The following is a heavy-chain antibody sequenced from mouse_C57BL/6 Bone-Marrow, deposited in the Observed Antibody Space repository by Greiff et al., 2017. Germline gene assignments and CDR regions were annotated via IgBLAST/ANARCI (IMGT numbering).Heavy chain of an antibody. D-gene: IGHD2-1*01. CDR1: GYAFSSSW. V-gene: IGHV1-82*01. J-gene: IGHJ3*01. CDR3: ARDYGNYPAWFAD. Sequence: VQLQQSGPELVKPGASVKISCKASGYAFSSSWMNWVKQRPGKGLEWIGRIYPGDGDTNYNGKFKGKATLTADKSSSTAYMQLSSLTSEDSAVYFCARDYGNYPAWFADWGQGTLVTVSA. CDR2: IYPGDGDT.